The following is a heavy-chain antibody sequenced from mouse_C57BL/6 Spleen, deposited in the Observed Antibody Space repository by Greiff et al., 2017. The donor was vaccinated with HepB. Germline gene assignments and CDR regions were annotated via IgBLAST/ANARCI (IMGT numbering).Heavy chain of an antibody. J-gene: IGHJ2*01. CDR2: ISYDGSN. D-gene: IGHD2-2*01. V-gene: IGHV3-6*01. CDR1: GYSITSGYY. Sequence: EVQLQESGPGLVKPSQSLSLTCSVTGYSITSGYYWNWIRQFPGNKLEWMGYISYDGSNNYNPSLKNRISITRDTSKNQFFLKLNSVTTEDTATYYCARDGYQPHFDYWGQGTTLTVSS. CDR3: ARDGYQPHFDY.